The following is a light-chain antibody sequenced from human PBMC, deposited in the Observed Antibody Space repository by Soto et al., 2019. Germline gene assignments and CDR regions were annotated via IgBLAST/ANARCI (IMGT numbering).Light chain of an antibody. CDR1: SSDVGGYNY. J-gene: IGLJ1*01. Sequence: QSVLTQPPSASGSPGQSVTISCTGTSSDVGGYNYVSWYQQHPGKAPKLMIYEVSNRPSGVSNRFSASKSGNTASLTISGLQAEDEADYHCSSYSGSTAFYVFGTGTKLTVL. V-gene: IGLV2-14*01. CDR3: SSYSGSTAFYV. CDR2: EVS.